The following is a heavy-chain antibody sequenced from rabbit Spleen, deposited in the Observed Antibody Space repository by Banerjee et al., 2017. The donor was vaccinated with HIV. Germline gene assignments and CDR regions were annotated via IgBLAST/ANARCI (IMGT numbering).Heavy chain of an antibody. J-gene: IGHJ6*01. D-gene: IGHD1-1*01. CDR2: IDSGSSGFT. V-gene: IGHV1S40*01. CDR1: GVSFAGDSFSGDSY. Sequence: QSLEESGGDLVKPGASLTLTCTASGVSFAGDSFSGDSYMCWVRQAPGKGLEWIVCIDSGSSGFTYFASWAKGRFTISKTSSTTVTLQMTSLTAADTATYFCARDTSSSFSSYGMDLWGPGTLVTVS. CDR3: ARDTSSSFSSYGMDL.